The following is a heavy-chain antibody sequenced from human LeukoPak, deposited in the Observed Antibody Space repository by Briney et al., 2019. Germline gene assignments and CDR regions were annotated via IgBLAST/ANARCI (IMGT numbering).Heavy chain of an antibody. J-gene: IGHJ5*02. CDR1: GFTFSNYW. V-gene: IGHV3-74*01. CDR2: IKSDGSTT. CDR3: ARDGESTESWTWFDP. Sequence: GGSLRLSCAACGFTFSNYWMHWVRQAPGKGLLWVSRIKSDGSTTSYAESVKGRFTISRDNAKNTLYLQMNSLRADDTAVYYCARDGESTESWTWFDPWGQGTLVTVSS. D-gene: IGHD7-27*01.